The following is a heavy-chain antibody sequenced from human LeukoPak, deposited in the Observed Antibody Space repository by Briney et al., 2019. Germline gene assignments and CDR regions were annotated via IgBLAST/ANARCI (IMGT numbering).Heavy chain of an antibody. CDR3: AGELGINAFDV. CDR2: IDPNSGVT. CDR1: GYTLTDNH. J-gene: IGHJ3*01. Sequence: ASVKVSCKASGYTLTDNHLYWVRQAPGQGLEWMGWIDPNSGVTNFAQNFQGRLTMTRDTSINTAYMELSRLTSDDTTVYYCAGELGINAFDVWGQGTMVTVPS. V-gene: IGHV1-2*02. D-gene: IGHD7-27*01.